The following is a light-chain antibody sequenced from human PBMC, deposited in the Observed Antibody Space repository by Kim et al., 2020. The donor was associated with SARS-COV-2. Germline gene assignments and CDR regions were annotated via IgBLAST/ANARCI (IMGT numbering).Light chain of an antibody. CDR2: GAS. J-gene: IGKJ2*01. CDR3: QQRSNWMFS. CDR1: QSVRSQ. Sequence: SLSTGDTATLSCRASQSVRSQLAWYQQKPGQAPRLLIYGASNRATGIPARFTGSGSGPDFTLAISSLESEDFAVYYCQQRSNWMFSFGQGTKLEI. V-gene: IGKV3-11*01.